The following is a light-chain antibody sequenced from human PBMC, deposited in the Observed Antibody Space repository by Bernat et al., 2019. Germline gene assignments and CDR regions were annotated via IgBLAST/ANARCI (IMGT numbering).Light chain of an antibody. J-gene: IGKJ3*01. Sequence: EIVLTQSPGTLSLSPGERATLPCRASQSVSSSYLAWYQQKPGQAPRLLIYGASSRATGIPDRFSGSGSGTDFTLTVSRLEPEDFAVYYCQHYGSSSFTFGPGTKVDIK. CDR1: QSVSSSY. CDR2: GAS. CDR3: QHYGSSSFT. V-gene: IGKV3-20*01.